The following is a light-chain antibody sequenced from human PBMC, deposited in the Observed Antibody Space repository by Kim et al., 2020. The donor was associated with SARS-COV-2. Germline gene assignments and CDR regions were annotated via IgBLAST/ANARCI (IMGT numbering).Light chain of an antibody. Sequence: ASVGDRVTITCRASQTISSYLNRYQQRPGKAPKLLIQAASSLQSGVPSRFSGSGSGTDCTLTISSLQPEDFAIYYCQQSYSTPRTFGQGTKVDIK. CDR1: QTISSY. J-gene: IGKJ1*01. CDR3: QQSYSTPRT. V-gene: IGKV1-39*01. CDR2: AAS.